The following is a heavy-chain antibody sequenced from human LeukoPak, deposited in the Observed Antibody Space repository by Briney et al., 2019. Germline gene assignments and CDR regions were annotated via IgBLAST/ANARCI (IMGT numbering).Heavy chain of an antibody. CDR2: FDPEDGET. J-gene: IGHJ5*02. CDR3: ATGRGYSGHNWFDP. Sequence: ASVKVSCKVSGYTLTELSMHWVRQAPGKGLEWMGGFDPEDGETIYAQKFQGRVTMTEDTSTDTAYMELSSLRSEDTAVYYCATGRGYSGHNWFDPWGQGTLVTVSS. CDR1: GYTLTELS. V-gene: IGHV1-24*01. D-gene: IGHD5-12*01.